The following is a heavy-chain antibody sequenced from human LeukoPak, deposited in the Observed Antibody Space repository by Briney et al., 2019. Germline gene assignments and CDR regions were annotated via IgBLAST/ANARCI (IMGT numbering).Heavy chain of an antibody. J-gene: IGHJ4*02. CDR1: GYSISSGYY. CDR2: IYYSGST. Sequence: SETLSLTCTVPGYSISSGYYWSWIRQPPGKGLEWIGYIYYSGSTNYNPSLKSRVTISVDTSKNQFSLKLSSVTAADTAVYYCARDRGIAVFDYWGQGTLVTVSS. V-gene: IGHV4-61*01. D-gene: IGHD6-19*01. CDR3: ARDRGIAVFDY.